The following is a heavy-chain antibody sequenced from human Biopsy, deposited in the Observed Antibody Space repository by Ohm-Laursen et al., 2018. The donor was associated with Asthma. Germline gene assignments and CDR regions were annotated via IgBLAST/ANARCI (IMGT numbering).Heavy chain of an antibody. V-gene: IGHV1-3*01. Sequence: ASVKVSCKVSGYTFINYAIHWMRQAPGQRLEWMGWINAGNGNTKYSQKFQGRVTITRDTSASTAYMDLSSLRSEDTAVYYCARTYYDFLTGQVNDVFAIWGQGTMVTVSS. CDR3: ARTYYDFLTGQVNDVFAI. D-gene: IGHD3-9*01. CDR2: INAGNGNT. J-gene: IGHJ3*02. CDR1: GYTFINYA.